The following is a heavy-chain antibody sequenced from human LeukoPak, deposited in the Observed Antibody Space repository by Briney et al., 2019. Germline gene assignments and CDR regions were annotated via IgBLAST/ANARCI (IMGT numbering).Heavy chain of an antibody. D-gene: IGHD6-19*01. CDR2: INHSGST. V-gene: IGHV4-34*01. Sequence: PSETLSLTCAVYGGSFSDYYWSWIRQPPGKGLEWIGEINHSGSTNYNPSLKSRVTISVDTSKNQFSLKLSSVTAADTAVYYCARVGSGWYFNYWGQGTLVTVSS. CDR1: GGSFSDYY. CDR3: ARVGSGWYFNY. J-gene: IGHJ4*02.